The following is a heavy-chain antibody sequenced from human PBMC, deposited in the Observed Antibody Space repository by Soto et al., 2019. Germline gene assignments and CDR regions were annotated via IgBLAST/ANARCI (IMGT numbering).Heavy chain of an antibody. CDR3: VRATAARQRDYSYHYYLHI. Sequence: ASVKVSCKASGYTFTSYAMHWVRQAPGQRLEWMGWINASNGNTKYSQKFQGRVTLTRDTSTSTVYMELSSLRSDDTAVYFCVRATAARQRDYSYHYYLHIWGKGTTVTVSS. V-gene: IGHV1-3*01. CDR1: GYTFTSYA. CDR2: INASNGNT. J-gene: IGHJ6*03. D-gene: IGHD6-6*01.